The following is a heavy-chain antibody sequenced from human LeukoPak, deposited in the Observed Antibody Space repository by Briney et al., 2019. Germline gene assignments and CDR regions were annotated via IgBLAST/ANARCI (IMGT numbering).Heavy chain of an antibody. CDR2: TYPGDSDT. D-gene: IGHD2-21*02. CDR3: ARRSVTAIDWFDP. V-gene: IGHV5-51*01. J-gene: IGHJ5*02. Sequence: GESLKISCKGSGYSFTSYWIGWVRQTPGKGLEWMGITYPGDSDTRYSPSFQGQVTISADKSISTAYLQWSSLKASDTAMYYCARRSVTAIDWFDPWGQGTLVTVSS. CDR1: GYSFTSYW.